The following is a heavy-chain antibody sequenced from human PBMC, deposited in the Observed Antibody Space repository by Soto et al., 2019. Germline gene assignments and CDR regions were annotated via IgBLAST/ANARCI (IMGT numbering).Heavy chain of an antibody. CDR2: ISDEGSNK. J-gene: IGHJ4*02. CDR1: GFTFSDYS. CDR3: ATQCYDNSGLDH. Sequence: QVQLVESGGGVVQPGRSLRLSCAASGFTFSDYSMHWVRQAPGKGLEWVALISDEGSNKYYPDSVKGRFTISRDNPKNTLYLQMNSLRAEDTAVYYCATQCYDNSGLDHWGQGTLVTVSS. V-gene: IGHV3-30*03. D-gene: IGHD3-22*01.